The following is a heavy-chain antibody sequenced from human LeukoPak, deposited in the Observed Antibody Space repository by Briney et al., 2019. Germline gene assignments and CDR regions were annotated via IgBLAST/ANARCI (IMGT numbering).Heavy chain of an antibody. CDR3: AREVAVAGTGDYYYYYGMDV. D-gene: IGHD6-19*01. CDR1: GGSISNSSYY. CDR2: IYYSGST. Sequence: PSETLSLTCTVSGGSISNSSYYWSWIRQTPGKGLEWIGYIYYSGSTNYNPSLKSRVTISVDTSKNQFSLKLSSVTAADTAVYYCAREVAVAGTGDYYYYYGMDVWGQGTTVTVSS. J-gene: IGHJ6*02. V-gene: IGHV4-61*01.